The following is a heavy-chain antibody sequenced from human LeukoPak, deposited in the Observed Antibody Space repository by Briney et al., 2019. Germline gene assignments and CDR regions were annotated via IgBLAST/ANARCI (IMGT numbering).Heavy chain of an antibody. Sequence: SETLSLTCTVSGYSISSGYYWGWIRQSPGKWLEWIGSIYQSGRTYYNPSLKSRLTISLNTSKNQFSLRLSSVTAADTAMYYCTGKYYYDSSGYYYADYWGQGTLVTVSS. CDR2: IYQSGRT. V-gene: IGHV4-38-2*02. J-gene: IGHJ4*02. CDR3: TGKYYYDSSGYYYADY. CDR1: GYSISSGYY. D-gene: IGHD3-22*01.